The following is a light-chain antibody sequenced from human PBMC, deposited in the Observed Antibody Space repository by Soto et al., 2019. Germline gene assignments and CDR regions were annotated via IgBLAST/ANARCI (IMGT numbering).Light chain of an antibody. V-gene: IGKV3-11*01. CDR1: QSVSSY. J-gene: IGKJ3*01. Sequence: PGERATLSCRASQSVSSYLAWYQQKPGQAPRLLIYDASNRATGIPARFSGSGSGTDFTLTISSLEPEDFAVYYCQQRSNWPPRFTFGPRTKVDIK. CDR3: QQRSNWPPRFT. CDR2: DAS.